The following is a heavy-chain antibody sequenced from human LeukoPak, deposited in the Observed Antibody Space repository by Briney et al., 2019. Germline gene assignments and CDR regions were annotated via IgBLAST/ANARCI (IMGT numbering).Heavy chain of an antibody. CDR1: GYTFTGYY. J-gene: IGHJ3*02. Sequence: GASVKVSCKASGYTFTGYYMHWVRQAPGQGLEWMGWINPNSGGTNYAQKFQGRVTMTRDTSISTAYMELSRLRSDDTAVYYCARDPSNWNYVGQLQTLDIWGQGTMVTVSS. CDR2: INPNSGGT. CDR3: ARDPSNWNYVGQLQTLDI. V-gene: IGHV1-2*02. D-gene: IGHD1-7*01.